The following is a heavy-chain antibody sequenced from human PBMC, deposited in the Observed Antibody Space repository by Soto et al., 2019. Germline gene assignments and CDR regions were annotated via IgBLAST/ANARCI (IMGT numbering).Heavy chain of an antibody. V-gene: IGHV4-59*01. CDR2: IFYSEGT. CDR1: GGSISPYH. D-gene: IGHD4-17*01. CDR3: ARGVYGGHYYYLDY. Sequence: QVQLQESGPGLVKASETLSLTCTVSGGSISPYHWSWIRQPPGNGLEWIGYIFYSEGTNYNPPIMSAVTISVDTSKNQFSLQLSSVTAADPAVYYCARGVYGGHYYYLDYWGQGTLVTVSS. J-gene: IGHJ4*02.